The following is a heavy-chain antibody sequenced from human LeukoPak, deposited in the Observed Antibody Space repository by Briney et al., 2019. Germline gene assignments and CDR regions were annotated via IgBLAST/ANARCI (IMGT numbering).Heavy chain of an antibody. V-gene: IGHV4-59*11. Sequence: PSETLSLTCAVSGDSINTHYWNWIRQPPGKGLEWMGYIDYRGNTNYIPSLKSRLSISVDTSKTQVSLNLRSVTAADTAVYFCARQFGGVIVEYYYMDVWGKGTTVTVSS. CDR3: ARQFGGVIVEYYYMDV. CDR2: IDYRGNT. D-gene: IGHD3-16*02. CDR1: GDSINTHY. J-gene: IGHJ6*03.